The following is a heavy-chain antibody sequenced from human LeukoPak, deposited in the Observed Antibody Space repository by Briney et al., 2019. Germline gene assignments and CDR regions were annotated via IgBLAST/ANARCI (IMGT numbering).Heavy chain of an antibody. J-gene: IGHJ3*02. Sequence: PGGSLRLSCAASGFTVSSNYMSWVRQAPGKGLEGVSVIYSGGSTYYADSVKGRFTISRDNSKNTLYLQMNSLRAEDTAVYYCARGYYGSGSCYKTLGNAFDIWGQGTMVTVSS. V-gene: IGHV3-53*01. CDR1: GFTVSSNY. CDR3: ARGYYGSGSCYKTLGNAFDI. D-gene: IGHD3-10*01. CDR2: IYSGGST.